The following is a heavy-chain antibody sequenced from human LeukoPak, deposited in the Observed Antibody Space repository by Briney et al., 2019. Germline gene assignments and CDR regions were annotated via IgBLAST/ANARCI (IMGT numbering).Heavy chain of an antibody. CDR2: INHSGST. Sequence: SETLSLTCAVYGGSFSGYYWSWIRQPPGKGLEWIGEINHSGSTNYNPSLKSRVTISVDTSKNQFSLKLSSVTAADTAVYYCARGNYYDSSGYYYYYYGMDVWGQGTTVTVSS. V-gene: IGHV4-34*01. D-gene: IGHD3-22*01. CDR3: ARGNYYDSSGYYYYYYGMDV. J-gene: IGHJ6*02. CDR1: GGSFSGYY.